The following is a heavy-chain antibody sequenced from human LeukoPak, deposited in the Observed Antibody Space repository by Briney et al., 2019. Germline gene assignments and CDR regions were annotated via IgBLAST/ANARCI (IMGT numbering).Heavy chain of an antibody. Sequence: PGGSLRLSCAASGFTFSSYAMSWVRQAPGKGLEWVSAISGSGGSTCYADSVKGRFTISRDNSKNTLYLQMNSLRAEDTAVYYCAKDPCSGGSCYSGAFDYWGQGTLVTVSS. D-gene: IGHD2-15*01. CDR1: GFTFSSYA. J-gene: IGHJ4*02. CDR2: ISGSGGST. CDR3: AKDPCSGGSCYSGAFDY. V-gene: IGHV3-23*01.